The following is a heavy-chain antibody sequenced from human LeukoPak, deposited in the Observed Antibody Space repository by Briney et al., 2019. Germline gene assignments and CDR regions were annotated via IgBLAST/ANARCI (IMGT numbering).Heavy chain of an antibody. CDR2: IIPIFGTA. J-gene: IGHJ5*02. Sequence: SAKVSCMASGGTFSSYAISWVRQAPGQGLEWRGGIIPIFGTANYAQKFQGRVTITTDESTSTAYMELSSLRSEDTAVYYCARPIAGAGSSWFDPWGQGTLVTVSS. V-gene: IGHV1-69*05. D-gene: IGHD6-13*01. CDR3: ARPIAGAGSSWFDP. CDR1: GGTFSSYA.